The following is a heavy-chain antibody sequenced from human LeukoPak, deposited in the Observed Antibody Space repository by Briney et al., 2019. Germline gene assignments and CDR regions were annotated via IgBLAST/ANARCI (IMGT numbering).Heavy chain of an antibody. Sequence: PGGTLRLSCAASGFTFNNYWMSWVRQAPGKGLEWVANIKQDGTEKYYVDSVKGRFTISRDNAKNSLYLQMNSLRAEDTAVYYCARDNWSGIGFYFDYRGQGTLVTVSS. CDR3: ARDNWSGIGFYFDY. V-gene: IGHV3-7*01. D-gene: IGHD6-13*01. J-gene: IGHJ4*02. CDR2: IKQDGTEK. CDR1: GFTFNNYW.